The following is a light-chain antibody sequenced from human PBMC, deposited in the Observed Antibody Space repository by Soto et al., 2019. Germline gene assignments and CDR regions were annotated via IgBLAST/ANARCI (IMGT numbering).Light chain of an antibody. CDR1: QSVSNSY. V-gene: IGKV3-20*01. J-gene: IGKJ1*01. CDR2: GAS. CDR3: QQYGNSRWT. Sequence: EIVLTQSPGTLSLSPGERATLSCRASQSVSNSYLAWYQQKPGQAPRLLIYGASSRATGIPDRFSGSGSGTGFTLTISRLEPEDFAVYYCQQYGNSRWTFGQGTKVEI.